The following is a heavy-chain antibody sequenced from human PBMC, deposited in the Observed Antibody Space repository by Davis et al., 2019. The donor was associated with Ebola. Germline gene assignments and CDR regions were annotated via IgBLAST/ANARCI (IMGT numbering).Heavy chain of an antibody. CDR1: GFTFNQYA. J-gene: IGHJ2*01. CDR2: IYRDGRT. Sequence: GESLKISCAASGFTFNQYAMTWVRQAPGKGLEWVSVIYRDGRTYYADSVKGRFTISRDNSNNTVFLQMNSVRAEDTADYYCARHVYGDFWFFDLWGRGTRVTVSS. V-gene: IGHV3-66*04. D-gene: IGHD4-17*01. CDR3: ARHVYGDFWFFDL.